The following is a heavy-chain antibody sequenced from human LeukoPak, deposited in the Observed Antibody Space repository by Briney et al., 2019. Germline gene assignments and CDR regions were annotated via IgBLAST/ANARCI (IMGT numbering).Heavy chain of an antibody. V-gene: IGHV3-30*18. D-gene: IGHD5-24*01. Sequence: GRSLSLSCAASGFTFSSYGMHWVRQAPGKGLEWVAVISYDGSNKYYADSVKGRFTISRDNSKNTLYLQMNSLRAEDTAVYYCAKGWQMATIMTYIDYWGQGTLVTVSS. J-gene: IGHJ4*02. CDR3: AKGWQMATIMTYIDY. CDR2: ISYDGSNK. CDR1: GFTFSSYG.